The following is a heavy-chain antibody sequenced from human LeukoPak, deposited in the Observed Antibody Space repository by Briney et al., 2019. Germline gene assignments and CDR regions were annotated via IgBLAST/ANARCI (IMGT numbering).Heavy chain of an antibody. CDR3: ARDRGEWELQYYFDY. Sequence: ASVKVSCKASGYTFTSYDINWVRQATGQGLEWMGWTNPNSGNTGYAQKFQGRVTITRNTSISTAYMELSSLRSEDMAVYYCARDRGEWELQYYFDYWGQGTLVTVSS. J-gene: IGHJ4*02. CDR1: GYTFTSYD. V-gene: IGHV1-8*03. D-gene: IGHD1-26*01. CDR2: TNPNSGNT.